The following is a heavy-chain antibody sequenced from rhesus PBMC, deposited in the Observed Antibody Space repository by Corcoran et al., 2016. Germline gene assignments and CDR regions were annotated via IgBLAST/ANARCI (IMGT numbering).Heavy chain of an antibody. Sequence: QVQLQESGPGLVKPSETLSLTCAVSGGSISSGYYYWSWIRQPPGQVLGWIGYITYSGRTSYKTAPNTRANIKRHKTQNHLSLRLSSVTVADTSGDYCARNYYCGRKDAFDFWGQGPRVTVSS. V-gene: IGHV4-122*02. J-gene: IGHJ3*01. D-gene: IGHD2-2*01. CDR3: ARNYYCGRKDAFDF. CDR1: GGSISSGYYY. CDR2: ITYSGRT.